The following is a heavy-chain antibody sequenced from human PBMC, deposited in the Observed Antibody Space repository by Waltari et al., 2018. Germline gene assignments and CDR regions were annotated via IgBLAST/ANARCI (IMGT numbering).Heavy chain of an antibody. J-gene: IGHJ4*02. CDR3: ASPGYSSRWYPFDY. CDR1: GRSFSGYY. D-gene: IGHD6-13*01. V-gene: IGHV4-34*01. Sequence: QVHLQQWGAGLLKPSETLSLTCAVSGRSFSGYYWSWIRQSPEKGLEWIGEINQSGATNYNGSLRSRGSISRDTSMNEFSLKLTSVTDADTAVYYCASPGYSSRWYPFDYWGQGTPVTISS. CDR2: INQSGAT.